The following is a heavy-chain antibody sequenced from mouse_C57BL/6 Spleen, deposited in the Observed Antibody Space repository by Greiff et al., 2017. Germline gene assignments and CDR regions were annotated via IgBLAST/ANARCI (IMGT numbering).Heavy chain of an antibody. J-gene: IGHJ2*01. D-gene: IGHD2-1*01. CDR3: ARSDGNPYFDF. Sequence: VQLQQPGAELVMPGASVKLSCKASGYTFTSSWMHWVKQRPGQGLEWFGEIYPSDSYTNYNLKFKGKSTLTVDKSSSTAYMQLSRLTSEDAAVYYGARSDGNPYFDFWGQGTTLTVSS. V-gene: IGHV1-69*01. CDR1: GYTFTSSW. CDR2: IYPSDSYT.